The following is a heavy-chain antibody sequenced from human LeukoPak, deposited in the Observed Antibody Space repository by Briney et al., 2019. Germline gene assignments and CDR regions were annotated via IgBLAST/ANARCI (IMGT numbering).Heavy chain of an antibody. D-gene: IGHD6-6*01. Sequence: PGASLRLSCAASGLTFSSYAMSWVRQAPGKGLEWVSAISGSGGSTYYADSVKGRFTISRDNSKNTLYLQMNSLRAEDTAVYYCAKVKSRSIAARGGYFDYWGQGTLVTVSS. CDR3: AKVKSRSIAARGGYFDY. J-gene: IGHJ4*02. CDR1: GLTFSSYA. V-gene: IGHV3-23*01. CDR2: ISGSGGST.